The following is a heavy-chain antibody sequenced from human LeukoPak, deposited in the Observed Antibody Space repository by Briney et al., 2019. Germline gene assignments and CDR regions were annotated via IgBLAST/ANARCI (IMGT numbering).Heavy chain of an antibody. CDR1: GFTFSSYS. Sequence: GGPLRLSCAASGFTFSSYSMNWVRQAPGKGLEWVSYISSSSSAIYYADSVKGRFTISRDNAKNSLYLQMNSLRAEDTAVYYCARDFPRLRYFDWLAPFDYWGQGTLVTVSS. CDR3: ARDFPRLRYFDWLAPFDY. J-gene: IGHJ4*02. D-gene: IGHD3-9*01. CDR2: ISSSSSAI. V-gene: IGHV3-48*04.